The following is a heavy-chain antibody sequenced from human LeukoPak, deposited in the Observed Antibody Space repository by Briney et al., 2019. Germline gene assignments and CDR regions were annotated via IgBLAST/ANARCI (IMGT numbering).Heavy chain of an antibody. CDR3: ARTDPNTYYFDY. CDR1: GGSISSYY. Sequence: SETLSLTCTVSGGSISSYYWSWIRQPPGKGLEWIGYIYYSGSTNYNPSLKSRVTISEDTSKNQLSLKLSSVTAADTAVYYCARTDPNTYYFDYWGQGTLVTVSS. J-gene: IGHJ4*02. D-gene: IGHD2/OR15-2a*01. CDR2: IYYSGST. V-gene: IGHV4-59*01.